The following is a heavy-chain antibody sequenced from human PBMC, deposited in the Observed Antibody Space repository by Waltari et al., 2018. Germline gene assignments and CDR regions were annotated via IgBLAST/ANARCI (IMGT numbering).Heavy chain of an antibody. V-gene: IGHV4-4*07. CDR2: IYGSGGST. CDR1: GGSISSNS. CDR3: ARDCSRGVCYGGNFDY. J-gene: IGHJ4*02. D-gene: IGHD2-15*01. Sequence: QVQLQESGPGLVKPSETLSLTCAVSGGSISSNSWRWLRPPSGKGLEWIGRIYGSGGSTDYNPSLKSRVTISTDTSKNQFSLKLSSVTAADTAVYYCARDCSRGVCYGGNFDYWGQGVLVTVSS.